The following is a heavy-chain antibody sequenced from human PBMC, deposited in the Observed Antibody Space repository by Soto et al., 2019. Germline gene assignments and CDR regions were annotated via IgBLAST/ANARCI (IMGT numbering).Heavy chain of an antibody. Sequence: ELQLVGSGGGLIQPGGSLRLSCAASGFSVTSGHMNWVRQAPGKGLEWVSVIFGDGNTKYADSIKGRFTISRDTSKNTAYLQMNSLRAEDTAVYYCAGDWNGDKYFDYWYQGTLVTVSS. V-gene: IGHV3-53*01. CDR3: AGDWNGDKYFDY. J-gene: IGHJ4*02. CDR2: IFGDGNT. CDR1: GFSVTSGH. D-gene: IGHD4-17*01.